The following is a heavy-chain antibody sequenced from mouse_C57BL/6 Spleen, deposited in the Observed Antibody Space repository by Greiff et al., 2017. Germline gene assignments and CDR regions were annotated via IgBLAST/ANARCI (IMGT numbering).Heavy chain of an antibody. J-gene: IGHJ3*01. Sequence: VQLQQSGPELVKPGASVKISCKASGYTFTDYYMNWVKQSHGKSLEWIGDINPNNGGTSYNQKFKGKATLTVDKSSSTAYMELRSLTSEDSAVYYCARPDGYDEWVAYWGQGTLGTVSA. V-gene: IGHV1-26*01. D-gene: IGHD2-2*01. CDR2: INPNNGGT. CDR1: GYTFTDYY. CDR3: ARPDGYDEWVAY.